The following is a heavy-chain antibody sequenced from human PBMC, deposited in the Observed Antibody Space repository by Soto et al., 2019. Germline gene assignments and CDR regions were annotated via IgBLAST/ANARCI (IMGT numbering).Heavy chain of an antibody. Sequence: SETLSLTCTVSGGSISSSNYYWGWIRQPPGKGLEWIGSIYYSGSTYYNPSLKSRVTISVDTSENQFSLKLTSVTAADTAIYYCAGQTRGGWFDPWGQGTLVTVSS. CDR3: AGQTRGGWFDP. J-gene: IGHJ5*02. D-gene: IGHD3-10*01. CDR2: IYYSGST. V-gene: IGHV4-39*01. CDR1: GGSISSSNYY.